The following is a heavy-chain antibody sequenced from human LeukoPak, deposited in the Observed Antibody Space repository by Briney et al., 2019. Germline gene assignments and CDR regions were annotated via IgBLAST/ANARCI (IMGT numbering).Heavy chain of an antibody. CDR2: IYYSGST. V-gene: IGHV4-39*01. Sequence: PSGTLSLTCTVSGGSISSSSYYWGWIRQPPGKGLEWIGSIYYSGSTYYNPSLKSRVTISVDTSKNQFSLKLSSVTAADTAVYYCARHNGGVRETHFFFYYYMDVWGKGTTVTISS. CDR3: ARHNGGVRETHFFFYYYMDV. J-gene: IGHJ6*03. CDR1: GGSISSSSYY. D-gene: IGHD3-10*01.